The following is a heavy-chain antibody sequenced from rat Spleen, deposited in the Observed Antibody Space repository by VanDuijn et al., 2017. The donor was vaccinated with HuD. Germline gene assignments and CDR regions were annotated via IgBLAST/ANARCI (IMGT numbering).Heavy chain of an antibody. D-gene: IGHD4-3*01. V-gene: IGHV5-29*01. J-gene: IGHJ3*01. Sequence: EVQLVESGGGLVQPGRSLKLSCAASGFTFSDFGMAWVRQTPTKGLEWVATISYDGSTTYYRDSVKGRFTISRDNAETTLYLQMDSLRSEDTATYFCARLGGLRNWFAYWGQGTLVTVSS. CDR2: ISYDGSTT. CDR3: ARLGGLRNWFAY. CDR1: GFTFSDFG.